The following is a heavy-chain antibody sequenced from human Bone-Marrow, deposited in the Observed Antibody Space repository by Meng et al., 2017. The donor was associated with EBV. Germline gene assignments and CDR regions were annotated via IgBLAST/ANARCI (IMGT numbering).Heavy chain of an antibody. Sequence: GRRWGSGGGLAKAGGSLGPSRVVSGITFRSYSINWVRQTPGEGLEWVPSISFRCSSRLVAGLSKGRFTIFRDKAKNSLYLQMKSLKAEDTGFYYCARWPAAGMSPFDPWGQGTLVTVSS. CDR1: GITFRSYS. D-gene: IGHD6-13*01. J-gene: IGHJ5*02. CDR2: ISFRCSSR. V-gene: IGHV3-21*01. CDR3: ARWPAAGMSPFDP.